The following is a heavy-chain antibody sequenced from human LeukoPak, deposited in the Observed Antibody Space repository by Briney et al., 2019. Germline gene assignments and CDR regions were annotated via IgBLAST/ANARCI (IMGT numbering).Heavy chain of an antibody. CDR2: ISSSSSYI. CDR3: ARGLTVGPRIRSDAFDI. D-gene: IGHD1-26*01. Sequence: GGTLRLSCAASGFTFSSYSMNWVRQAPGKGLEWVSSISSSSSYIYYADSVKGRFTISRDNAKNSLYLQMNSLRAEDTAVYYCARGLTVGPRIRSDAFDIWGQGTMVTVSS. J-gene: IGHJ3*02. CDR1: GFTFSSYS. V-gene: IGHV3-21*01.